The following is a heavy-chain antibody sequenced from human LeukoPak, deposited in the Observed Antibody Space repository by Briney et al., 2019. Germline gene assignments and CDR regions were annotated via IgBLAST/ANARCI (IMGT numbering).Heavy chain of an antibody. Sequence: GASVKVSCKTSGYTFSNFGINWVRQAPGQGLEWMGWISGNNDNPNYGQKFQGRFAVTTDSSTTTAYMELRNLTFDDTVVYYCARDGTSTDDYWGQGTLVTVSS. CDR2: ISGNNDNP. CDR3: ARDGTSTDDY. CDR1: GYTFSNFG. J-gene: IGHJ4*02. V-gene: IGHV1-18*01. D-gene: IGHD2-2*01.